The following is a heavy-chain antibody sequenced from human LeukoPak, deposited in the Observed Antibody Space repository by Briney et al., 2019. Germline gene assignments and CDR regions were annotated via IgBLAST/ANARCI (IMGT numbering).Heavy chain of an antibody. V-gene: IGHV3-21*01. J-gene: IGHJ4*02. CDR3: ARGYYDILTGYYRELDY. CDR1: GFTFSSYS. CDR2: ISSSSSYI. D-gene: IGHD3-9*01. Sequence: GGSLRLSCAASGFTFSSYSMNWVRQAPGKGLEWVSSISSSSSYIYYADSVKGRFTISRDNAKNSLYLRMNSLRAEDTAVYYCARGYYDILTGYYRELDYWGQGTLVTVSS.